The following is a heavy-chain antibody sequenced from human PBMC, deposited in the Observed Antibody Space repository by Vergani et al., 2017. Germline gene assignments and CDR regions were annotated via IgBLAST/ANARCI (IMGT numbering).Heavy chain of an antibody. CDR1: GFTFSSYT. V-gene: IGHV1-69*09. CDR3: ARDGDTATPFDY. J-gene: IGHJ4*02. Sequence: VQLLESGGGLVQPGGSLRLSCAASGFTFSSYTISWVRQAPGQGLEWMGRIIPILGIANYAQKFQGRVTITADKSTSTAYMELSSLRSEDTAVYYCARDGDTATPFDYWGQGTLVTVSS. CDR2: IIPILGIA. D-gene: IGHD5-18*01.